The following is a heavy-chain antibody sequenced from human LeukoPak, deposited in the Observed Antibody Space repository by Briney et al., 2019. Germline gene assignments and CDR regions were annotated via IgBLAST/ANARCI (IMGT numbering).Heavy chain of an antibody. D-gene: IGHD3-10*01. Sequence: GGSLRLSCAASGFTFSSNYMSWVRQAPGKGLEWVSVIYSGDSTYYAASVKGEFTISRDNSKYTVYLQMNSLGAEDTADYYCARLIGGTLVRGVLNWFDPWGQGTLVTVSS. J-gene: IGHJ5*02. CDR2: IYSGDST. V-gene: IGHV3-53*01. CDR1: GFTFSSNY. CDR3: ARLIGGTLVRGVLNWFDP.